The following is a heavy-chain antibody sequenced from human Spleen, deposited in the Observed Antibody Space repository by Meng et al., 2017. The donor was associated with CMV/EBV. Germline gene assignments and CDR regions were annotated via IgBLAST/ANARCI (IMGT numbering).Heavy chain of an antibody. V-gene: IGHV3-30*04. CDR3: ATYSRAPAALLAYFNY. J-gene: IGHJ4*02. Sequence: TFRPFGMHWVRPAPGKGLDCVAVISFDGSNEYYANSVKGRFTISGDNPKNTLYLQMNSLRTEDTAVYYCATYSRAPAALLAYFNYWGLGTLVTVSS. CDR2: ISFDGSNE. CDR1: TFRPFG. D-gene: IGHD2-2*01.